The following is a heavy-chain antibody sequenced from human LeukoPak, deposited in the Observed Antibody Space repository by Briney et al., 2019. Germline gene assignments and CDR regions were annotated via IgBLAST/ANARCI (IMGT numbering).Heavy chain of an antibody. CDR2: ISFDGSNR. CDR3: AKGATELWFGNYHFDY. CDR1: GFTFNNYG. Sequence: GGSLRLSCAASGFTFNNYGMHGVRQAPGKGLEWVAVISFDGSNRYYADSVKGRFAISRDNSKNTLYLQMNSLRGEDTAVYYCAKGATELWFGNYHFDYWGQGTLVTVSS. V-gene: IGHV3-30*18. D-gene: IGHD3-10*01. J-gene: IGHJ4*02.